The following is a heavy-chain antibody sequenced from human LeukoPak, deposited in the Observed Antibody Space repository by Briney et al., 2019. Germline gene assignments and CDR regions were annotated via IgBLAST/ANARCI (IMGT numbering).Heavy chain of an antibody. Sequence: GGSLRLSCAASGFTFSSYSMNWVRQAPGKGLEWVSYISSTSSYIYYADSVKGRFTISRDNAKNSLYLQMNSLRVEDTAVYYCARDPGYNSEGGPWGQGTLVTVSS. D-gene: IGHD6-25*01. CDR3: ARDPGYNSEGGP. CDR1: GFTFSSYS. J-gene: IGHJ5*02. V-gene: IGHV3-21*01. CDR2: ISSTSSYI.